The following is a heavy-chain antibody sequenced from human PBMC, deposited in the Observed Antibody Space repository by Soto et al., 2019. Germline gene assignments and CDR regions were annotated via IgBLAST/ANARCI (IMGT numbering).Heavy chain of an antibody. CDR1: GGSISSTSYY. CDR3: ARQVVDGTVAGTGSFDS. J-gene: IGHJ4*02. CDR2: LYYSGST. D-gene: IGHD6-19*01. Sequence: SETLSLTCAVSGGSISSTSYYWVWIRQPPGKGLEWIGSLYYSGSTYYNPSLKSRVTISVDTSEKQLSMKLSSVTAAYTAVYYCARQVVDGTVAGTGSFDSWGQGILVT. V-gene: IGHV4-39*01.